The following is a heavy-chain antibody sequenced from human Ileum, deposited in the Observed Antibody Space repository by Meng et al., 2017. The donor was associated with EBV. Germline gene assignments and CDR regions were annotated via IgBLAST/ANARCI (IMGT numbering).Heavy chain of an antibody. D-gene: IGHD6-25*01. CDR2: INTNTGKP. CDR3: ARDSEAADY. V-gene: IGHV7-4-1*02. CDR1: GSTFTTCA. J-gene: IGHJ4*02. Sequence: QVHLVYLGYELRSPVAVCRISCKASGSTFTTCAMHWVRQAAGQGLGWMGWINTNTGKPTYAQGLTGRFVFSLDTSVSTAYLQISSLKAEDTAVYCCARDSEAADYWGQGTLVTVSS.